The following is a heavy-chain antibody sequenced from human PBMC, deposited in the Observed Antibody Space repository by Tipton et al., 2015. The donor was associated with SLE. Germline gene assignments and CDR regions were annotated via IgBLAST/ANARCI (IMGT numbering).Heavy chain of an antibody. J-gene: IGHJ3*02. Sequence: TLSLTCTVSGVSISSNSYYWGWIRQSPGKGLEWIGTIYYSGTTQYSPSLKSRVTICADTSKNQFSLNLRSVTAADTAVYFCARDPKLGWAFDIWGQGTMVTVSS. CDR3: ARDPKLGWAFDI. CDR2: IYYSGTT. CDR1: GVSISSNSYY. V-gene: IGHV4-39*02. D-gene: IGHD7-27*01.